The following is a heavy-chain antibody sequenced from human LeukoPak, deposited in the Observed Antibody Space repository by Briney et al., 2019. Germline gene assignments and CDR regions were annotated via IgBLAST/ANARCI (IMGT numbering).Heavy chain of an antibody. D-gene: IGHD6-13*01. CDR3: ARSIPYGTTWYGRSDY. V-gene: IGHV3-7*03. CDR2: IKPDGTTK. Sequence: GGSLRLSCAASGFTFSSHWMTWVRQAPGKGLGWVANIKPDGTTKFYVDSVKGRFTISRDNALNSLYLQMNSLRAEDTAIYYCARSIPYGTTWYGRSDYWGQGTLVTVSS. J-gene: IGHJ4*02. CDR1: GFTFSSHW.